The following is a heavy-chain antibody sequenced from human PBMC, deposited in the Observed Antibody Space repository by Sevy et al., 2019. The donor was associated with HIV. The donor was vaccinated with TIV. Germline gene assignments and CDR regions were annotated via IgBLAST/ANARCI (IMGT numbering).Heavy chain of an antibody. Sequence: GGSLRLSCTASGFIVSSNYMTWVRQAPGKGLEWVSGIYSGGTTYYAESVKGRFTVSRDNSKNTLYLQMNSLRAEDTAMYYCVRETTEGDYWGQGTLVTVSS. CDR1: GFIVSSNY. V-gene: IGHV3-53*01. CDR2: IYSGGTT. D-gene: IGHD4-4*01. J-gene: IGHJ4*02. CDR3: VRETTEGDY.